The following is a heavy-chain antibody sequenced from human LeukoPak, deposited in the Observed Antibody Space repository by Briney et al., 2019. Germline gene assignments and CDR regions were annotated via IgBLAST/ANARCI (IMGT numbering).Heavy chain of an antibody. D-gene: IGHD3-22*01. J-gene: IGHJ4*02. V-gene: IGHV4-34*01. CDR1: GGSFSGYY. CDR3: ARGRDSSGGLGY. CDR2: INHSGST. Sequence: SETLSLTCAVYGGSFSGYYWSWFRQPPGKGLEWIGEINHSGSTNYNPSLKSRVTISVDTSKNQFSLKLSSVTAADTAVYYCARGRDSSGGLGYWGQGTLVTVSS.